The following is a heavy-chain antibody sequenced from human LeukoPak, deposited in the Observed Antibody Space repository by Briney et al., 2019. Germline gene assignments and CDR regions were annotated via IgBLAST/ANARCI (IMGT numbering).Heavy chain of an antibody. D-gene: IGHD1-26*01. J-gene: IGHJ4*02. CDR3: ARSQWEVPLSCDY. Sequence: SRVTISIETSKNQFSLKLSSVTAAGTAVYYCARSQWEVPLSCDYWGQGTLVTVSS. V-gene: IGHV4-59*01.